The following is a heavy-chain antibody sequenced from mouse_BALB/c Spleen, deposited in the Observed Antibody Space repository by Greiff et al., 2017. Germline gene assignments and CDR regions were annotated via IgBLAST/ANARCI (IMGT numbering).Heavy chain of an antibody. J-gene: IGHJ2*01. D-gene: IGHD2-2*01. Sequence: EVQLQESGAELVRSGASVKLSCTASGFNIKDYYMHWVKQRPEQGLEWIGWIDPENGDTEYAPKFQGKATMTADTSSNTAYLQLSSLTSEDTAVYYCNVWLRRDYWGQGTTLTVSS. V-gene: IGHV14-4*02. CDR2: IDPENGDT. CDR3: NVWLRRDY. CDR1: GFNIKDYY.